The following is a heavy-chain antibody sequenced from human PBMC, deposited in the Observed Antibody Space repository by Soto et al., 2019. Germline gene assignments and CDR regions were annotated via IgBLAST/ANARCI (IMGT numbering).Heavy chain of an antibody. CDR1: GFTFSSYA. D-gene: IGHD6-13*01. CDR2: ISGGGGST. CDR3: AKGAAAGFYYYYGMDV. J-gene: IGHJ6*02. V-gene: IGHV3-23*01. Sequence: GGSLRLSCTASGFTFSSYAMSWVRQAPGKGLEWVSAISGGGGSTYYADSVKGRFTISRDNSKNTLYLQMNSLRAEDTAVYYCAKGAAAGFYYYYGMDVWGQGTTVTVSS.